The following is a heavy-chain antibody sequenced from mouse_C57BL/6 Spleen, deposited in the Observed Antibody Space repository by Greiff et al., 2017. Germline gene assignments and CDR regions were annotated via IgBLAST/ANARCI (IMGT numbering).Heavy chain of an antibody. V-gene: IGHV1-69*01. J-gene: IGHJ2*01. CDR3: ARTGRTLYYFDY. CDR2: IDPSDSYT. CDR1: GYTFTSYW. Sequence: VQLQQPGAELVMPGASVKLSCKASGYTFTSYWMHWVKQRPGQGLEWIGEIDPSDSYTNYNQKFKGKSTLTVDKSSSTAYMQLSSLTSEDSAVYYCARTGRTLYYFDYWGQGTTLTVSS.